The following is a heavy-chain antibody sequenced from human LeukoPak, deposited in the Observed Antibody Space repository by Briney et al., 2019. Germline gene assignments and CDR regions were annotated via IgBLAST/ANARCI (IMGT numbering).Heavy chain of an antibody. CDR2: VIPIFGTA. J-gene: IGHJ4*02. D-gene: IGHD2-21*02. CDR3: ARHIHCGGDCYSGYFDY. Sequence: SVKVSCKASGGTFSSYAISWVRQAPGQGLEWMGGVIPIFGTANYAQKFQGRVTITADESTSTAYMELSSLRSEDTAVYYCARHIHCGGDCYSGYFDYWGQGTLVTVSS. V-gene: IGHV1-69*13. CDR1: GGTFSSYA.